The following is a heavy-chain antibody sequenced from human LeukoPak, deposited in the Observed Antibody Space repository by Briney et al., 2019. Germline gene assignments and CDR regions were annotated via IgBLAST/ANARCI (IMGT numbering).Heavy chain of an antibody. Sequence: GGSLRLSCAASGFTFSSYWMHWVRQAPGKGLVWVSRINSDGSSTSYADPVKGRFTISRDNAKNTLYLQMNSLRAEDTAVYYCARVIGYSSGWYGFSYWGQGTLVTVSS. CDR1: GFTFSSYW. CDR3: ARVIGYSSGWYGFSY. J-gene: IGHJ4*02. CDR2: INSDGSST. V-gene: IGHV3-74*01. D-gene: IGHD6-19*01.